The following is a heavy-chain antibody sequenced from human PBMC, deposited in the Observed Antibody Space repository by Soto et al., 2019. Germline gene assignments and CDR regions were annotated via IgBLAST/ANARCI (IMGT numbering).Heavy chain of an antibody. D-gene: IGHD3-22*01. Sequence: PGESLKISCKGSGYSFTSYWIGWVRQMPGKGLEWMGIIYPGDSDTRYSPSFQGQVTISADKSISTAYLQWSSLKASDTAMYYCARLPTPDYYDSSGYYFREYYFDYWGQGTLVTVSS. V-gene: IGHV5-51*01. CDR2: IYPGDSDT. CDR1: GYSFTSYW. J-gene: IGHJ4*02. CDR3: ARLPTPDYYDSSGYYFREYYFDY.